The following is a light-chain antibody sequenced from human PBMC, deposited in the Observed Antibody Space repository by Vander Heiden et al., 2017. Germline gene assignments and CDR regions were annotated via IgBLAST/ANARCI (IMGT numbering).Light chain of an antibody. CDR2: DDS. V-gene: IGLV3-21*02. Sequence: SYVLTQPPSVSGAPGQTARITCGGNNIGSKSVHWYQQKPGQAPVLVVYDDSDGHSGIPERFSGANSGNTATLTISRVEAGDEADYYCQVWDSSSDHRVFGGGTKLTVL. CDR3: QVWDSSSDHRV. CDR1: NIGSKS. J-gene: IGLJ2*01.